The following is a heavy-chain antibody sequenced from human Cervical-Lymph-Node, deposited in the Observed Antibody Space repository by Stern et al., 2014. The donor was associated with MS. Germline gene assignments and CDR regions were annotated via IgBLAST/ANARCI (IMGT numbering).Heavy chain of an antibody. CDR1: GFSLSTSGVG. D-gene: IGHD1-1*01. V-gene: IGHV2-5*02. J-gene: IGHJ4*02. Sequence: QVTLRESGPTLVKPTQTLTLTCTFSGFSLSTSGVGVVWIRQPPGKALEWLALIYWDDDKRYSPSLKSRVTITKDTSKNQVVLTMANMDPVDTATYYYAHSGSAYYFDYWGQGTLVTVSS. CDR2: IYWDDDK. CDR3: AHSGSAYYFDY.